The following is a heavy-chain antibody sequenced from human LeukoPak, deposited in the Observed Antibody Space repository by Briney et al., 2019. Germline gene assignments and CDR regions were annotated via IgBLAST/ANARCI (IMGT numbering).Heavy chain of an antibody. CDR3: ARVGAMVL. J-gene: IGHJ4*02. CDR1: RYTFTGYY. Sequence: GASVNVSCKASRYTFTGYYMHWVRQAPGQGLEWMGWINPNSGGTNYAQKFQGRVTMTRDKSISTAYMDLSSLRSDDTAVYYCARVGAMVLWGQGTLVTVSS. CDR2: INPNSGGT. V-gene: IGHV1-2*02. D-gene: IGHD5-18*01.